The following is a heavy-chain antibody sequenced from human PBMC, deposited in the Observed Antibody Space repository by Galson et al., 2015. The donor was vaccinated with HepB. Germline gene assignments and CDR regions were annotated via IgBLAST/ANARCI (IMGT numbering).Heavy chain of an antibody. CDR2: ISYSGSA. Sequence: TLSLTCTVSGGSISSGDYFWSWIRQPPGKGLEWIGYISYSGSAYYNPSLKSRLTFSLDTSKNQFSLKLSSVTAADTAVYYCAREGLFDCSSTSCYGNYYYVDVWGTGTTVTVSS. CDR1: GGSISSGDYF. V-gene: IGHV4-30-4*01. J-gene: IGHJ6*03. CDR3: AREGLFDCSSTSCYGNYYYVDV. D-gene: IGHD2-2*01.